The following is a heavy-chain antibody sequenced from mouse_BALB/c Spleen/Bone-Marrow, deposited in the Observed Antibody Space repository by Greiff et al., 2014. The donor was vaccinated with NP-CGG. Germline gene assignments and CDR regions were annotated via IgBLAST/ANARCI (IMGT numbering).Heavy chain of an antibody. CDR3: ARQDYYGSSPHWYFDV. J-gene: IGHJ1*01. D-gene: IGHD1-1*01. CDR2: ISSGGSYT. CDR1: VFTFSSYA. Sequence: DVMLVESGGGLVKPGGSLKLSCAASVFTFSSYAMSWVRQTPEKRLEWVATISSGGSYTYYADSVKGRFTISRDTAKNTLYLQMSSLRSEDTAIYYCARQDYYGSSPHWYFDVWGAGTTVTVSS. V-gene: IGHV5-9-1*01.